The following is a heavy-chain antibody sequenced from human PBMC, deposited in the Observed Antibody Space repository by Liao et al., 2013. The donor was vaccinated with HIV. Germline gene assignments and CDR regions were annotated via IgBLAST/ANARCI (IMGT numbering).Heavy chain of an antibody. Sequence: QVHLQESGPGLVKPSQTLSLTCTVSGASVSSGNNHWSWIRQAAGKGLEWIGRIQTRGSTDYNPSLKSRISISKDRSTNQFYLKMNSVTAADTAVYYCATDDGVAGWGQGTLVTVSS. CDR3: ATDDGVAG. CDR2: IQTRGST. V-gene: IGHV4-61*02. D-gene: IGHD3-10*01. J-gene: IGHJ4*02. CDR1: GASVSSGNNH.